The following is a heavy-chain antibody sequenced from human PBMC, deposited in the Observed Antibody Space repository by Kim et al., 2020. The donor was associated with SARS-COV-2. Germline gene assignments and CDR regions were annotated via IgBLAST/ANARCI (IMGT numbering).Heavy chain of an antibody. D-gene: IGHD1-26*01. Sequence: GGSLRLSCAASGFTFSNYAMSWVRQAPGLGLEWVSFISDSGGSTYYADSVKRRFTFSRDNSKNTLSLQMNSLRAEDTALYYCAKGHTETIGGIDYWGQG. V-gene: IGHV3-23*01. CDR1: GFTFSNYA. J-gene: IGHJ4*02. CDR3: AKGHTETIGGIDY. CDR2: ISDSGGST.